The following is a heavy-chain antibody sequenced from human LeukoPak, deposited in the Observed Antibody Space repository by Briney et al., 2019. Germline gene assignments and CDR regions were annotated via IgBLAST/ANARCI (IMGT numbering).Heavy chain of an antibody. CDR1: GFTFTMFS. Sequence: PGGSLRLSCAASGFTFTMFSMNWLRQAPGKGLEWVSYINTSGDTIYYADSVKGRFTISRDNAKNSLYLQMNSLRAEDTAVYYCARKGRSPGDYWGQGTLVTVSS. V-gene: IGHV3-48*04. CDR3: ARKGRSPGDY. CDR2: INTSGDTI. D-gene: IGHD1-14*01. J-gene: IGHJ4*02.